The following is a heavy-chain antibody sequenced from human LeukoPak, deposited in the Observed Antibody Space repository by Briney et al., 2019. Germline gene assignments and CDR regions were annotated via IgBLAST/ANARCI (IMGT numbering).Heavy chain of an antibody. CDR3: ARRLGYCSGSSCSYFDY. CDR2: FYYTGST. Sequence: SETLSLTCAVYGGSFSGYHWGWIRQPPGKGLEWIGSFYYTGSTYYNPSLKSRVTISVDTSKNQFSLKLSSVTAADTAVYYCARRLGYCSGSSCSYFDYWGQGTLVPVSS. D-gene: IGHD2-15*01. J-gene: IGHJ4*02. V-gene: IGHV4-39*01. CDR1: GGSFSGYH.